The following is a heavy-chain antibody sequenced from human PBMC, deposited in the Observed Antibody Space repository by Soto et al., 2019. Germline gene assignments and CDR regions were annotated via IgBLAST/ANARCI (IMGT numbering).Heavy chain of an antibody. CDR3: AREPSLYYDILTGYLDY. CDR2: IKQDGSEK. J-gene: IGHJ4*02. D-gene: IGHD3-9*01. Sequence: EVQLVESGGGLVQPGGSLRLSCAASGFTFSSYWMSCVRQAPGKGLEWVDNIKQDGSEKYYVDSVKGRFTISRDNAKNSLYLQMNSRRSADTAVYYCAREPSLYYDILTGYLDYWGQGTLVTVSS. V-gene: IGHV3-7*05. CDR1: GFTFSSYW.